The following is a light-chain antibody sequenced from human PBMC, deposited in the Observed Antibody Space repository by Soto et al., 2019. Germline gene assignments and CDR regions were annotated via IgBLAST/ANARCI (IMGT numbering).Light chain of an antibody. CDR2: AAS. Sequence: AIRMTQSPSSLSASTGDRVTITCRASQGISSYLAWYQQKPGKAPKLLIYAASTLQSGVPSRFSGSGSGTDFTLTISCLQSEEVATDYCQQSYSYPGTGGKGTKGDIK. CDR1: QGISSY. J-gene: IGKJ1*01. V-gene: IGKV1-8*01. CDR3: QQSYSYPGT.